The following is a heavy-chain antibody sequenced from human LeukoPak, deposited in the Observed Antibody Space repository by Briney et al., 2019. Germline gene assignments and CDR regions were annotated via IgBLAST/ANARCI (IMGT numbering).Heavy chain of an antibody. J-gene: IGHJ4*02. Sequence: GGSLRLSCAASGFIFTNYAMHWVRQAPGKGLEWVALISYDARNKYYADSVKGRFTISRDNAKNSLYLQMNSLRAEDTAVYYCAREDPDILTGFDYWGQGTLVTVSS. CDR3: AREDPDILTGFDY. CDR2: ISYDARNK. D-gene: IGHD3-9*01. V-gene: IGHV3-30*07. CDR1: GFIFTNYA.